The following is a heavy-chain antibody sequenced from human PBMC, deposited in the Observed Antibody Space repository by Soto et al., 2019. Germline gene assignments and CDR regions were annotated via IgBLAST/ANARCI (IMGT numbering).Heavy chain of an antibody. CDR2: ISSSGSTI. V-gene: IGHV3-48*03. J-gene: IGHJ6*02. CDR1: GFTFSSYE. D-gene: IGHD3-3*01. Sequence: PGGSLRLSSAASGFTFSSYEMNWVRQAPGKGLEWVSYISSSGSTIYYADSVKGRFTISRDNAKNSLYLQMNSLRAEDTAVYYCARDLRTGVTIFGVVYYYYGMDVWGQGTTVTVSS. CDR3: ARDLRTGVTIFGVVYYYYGMDV.